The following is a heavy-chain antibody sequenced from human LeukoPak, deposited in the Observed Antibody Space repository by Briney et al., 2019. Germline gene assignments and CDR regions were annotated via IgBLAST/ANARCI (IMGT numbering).Heavy chain of an antibody. CDR2: ICSGGST. J-gene: IGHJ3*02. V-gene: IGHV3-53*01. D-gene: IGHD3-16*02. Sequence: GGSLRLSCAASGFTVSSNYMSWVRQAPGKGLVWVSVICSGGSTYYADSVKGRFTISRDNSKNTLYLQMNSLRAEDTAVYYCARDLPSNDYVWGSYRPDAFDIGGQGTMVTVSS. CDR3: ARDLPSNDYVWGSYRPDAFDI. CDR1: GFTVSSNY.